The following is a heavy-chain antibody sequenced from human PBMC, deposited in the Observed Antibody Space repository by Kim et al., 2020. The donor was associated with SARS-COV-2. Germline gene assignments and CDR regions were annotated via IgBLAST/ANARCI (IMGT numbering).Heavy chain of an antibody. CDR3: ARGRWGYSSGYSSSWPTLDY. J-gene: IGHJ4*02. V-gene: IGHV4-34*01. D-gene: IGHD6-13*01. CDR2: INHSGST. Sequence: SETLSLTCAVYGGSFSGYYWSWIRQPPGKGLEWIGEINHSGSTNYNPSLKSRVTISVDTSKNQFSLKLSSVTAADTAVYYCARGRWGYSSGYSSSWPTLDYWGQGTLVTVSS. CDR1: GGSFSGYY.